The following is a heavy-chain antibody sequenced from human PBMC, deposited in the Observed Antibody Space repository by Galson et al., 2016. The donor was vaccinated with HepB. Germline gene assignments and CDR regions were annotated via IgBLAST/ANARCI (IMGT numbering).Heavy chain of an antibody. V-gene: IGHV3-23*01. CDR1: GFTFRSYA. Sequence: SLRLSCAASGFTFRSYAMTWVRQAPGKGLEWVSTISGSGGSTYHADSVKGRFTVSRDNAKNSLYLQMNSLRAEDTAVYYCATGPPSYYYDSSGYYSGWGQGTLVTVSS. D-gene: IGHD3-22*01. CDR3: ATGPPSYYYDSSGYYSG. CDR2: ISGSGGST. J-gene: IGHJ4*02.